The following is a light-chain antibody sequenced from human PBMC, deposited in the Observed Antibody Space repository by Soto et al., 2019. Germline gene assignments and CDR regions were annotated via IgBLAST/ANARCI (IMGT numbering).Light chain of an antibody. J-gene: IGKJ1*01. CDR3: QQYNNWPRT. CDR1: QSVRSN. V-gene: IGKV3-15*01. CDR2: GTS. Sequence: EIVMTQSPATLSVSPGERVTLSCRASQSVRSNLAWYQQKPGQAPRLLVYGTSTRATGTPTRFSGSGTGTEFTLTISSLQSEDFAVYYCQQYNNWPRTFGQGTNVEIK.